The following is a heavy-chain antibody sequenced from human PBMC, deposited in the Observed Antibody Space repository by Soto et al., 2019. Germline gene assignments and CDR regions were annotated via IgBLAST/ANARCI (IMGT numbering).Heavy chain of an antibody. V-gene: IGHV1-18*01. CDR2: VSAYIGTT. CDR1: GYTFTSYS. CDR3: SLTGRGGS. Sequence: ASVKVSCKASGYTFTSYSISWVRQAPGQGPEWVGWVSAYIGTTYYAQKLQGRVTMTADTSTDTAFLDLRDLKEDDTAIYYCSLTGRGGSWGQGTPVTVSS. D-gene: IGHD1-20*01. J-gene: IGHJ5*02.